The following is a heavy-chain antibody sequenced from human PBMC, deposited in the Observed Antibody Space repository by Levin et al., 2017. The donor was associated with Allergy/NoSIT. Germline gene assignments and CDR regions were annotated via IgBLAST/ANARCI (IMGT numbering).Heavy chain of an antibody. CDR3: AKDYRGGYSYATFDY. CDR1: GFTFSSYA. CDR2: ISGSGGST. D-gene: IGHD5-18*01. V-gene: IGHV3-23*01. Sequence: GGSLRLSCAASGFTFSSYAMSWVRQAPGKGLEWVSAISGSGGSTYYADSVKGRFTISRDNSKNTLYLQMNSLRAEDTAVYYCAKDYRGGYSYATFDYWGQGTLVTVSS. J-gene: IGHJ4*02.